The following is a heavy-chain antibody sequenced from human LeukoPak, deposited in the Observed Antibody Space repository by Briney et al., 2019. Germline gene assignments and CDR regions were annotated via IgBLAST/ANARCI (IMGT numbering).Heavy chain of an antibody. V-gene: IGHV4-4*07. CDR2: IYGSGST. D-gene: IGHD5-24*01. J-gene: IGHJ4*02. Sequence: SETLSLTCTVSGGSISRYYWSWIRQPAGKGLQWIGRIYGSGSTTYNPSLKSRLTMSVDTSKNQFSLKLSSVTAADTAVYYCARHVRRLQYSFDYWGQGTLVTVSS. CDR1: GGSISRYY. CDR3: ARHVRRLQYSFDY.